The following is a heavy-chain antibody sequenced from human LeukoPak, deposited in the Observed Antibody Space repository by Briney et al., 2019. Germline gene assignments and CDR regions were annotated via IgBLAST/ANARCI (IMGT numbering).Heavy chain of an antibody. CDR2: ISAYNGNT. CDR1: GYTFTGYY. V-gene: IGHV1-18*04. D-gene: IGHD6-19*01. J-gene: IGHJ4*02. CDR3: ARELVVAGESGY. Sequence: ASVKVSCKASGYTFTGYYMHWVRQAPGQGLEWMGWISAYNGNTNYAQKLQGRVTMTTDTSTSTAYMELKSLRSDDTAVYYCARELVVAGESGYWGQGTLVTVSS.